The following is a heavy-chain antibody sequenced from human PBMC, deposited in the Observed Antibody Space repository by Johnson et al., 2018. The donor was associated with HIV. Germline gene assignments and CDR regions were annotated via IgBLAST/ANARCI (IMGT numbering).Heavy chain of an antibody. Sequence: VQLVESGGGLVQPGRSLRLSCAASGFTFDDYAMHWVRQSPGKGLEWVGHIGTKSDNYATEYAASLKGRFIVSRDDSKNTAYLHMNSLRAEDTAVYYCATVWRNEGRHAFDVWGQGTMVTVSS. CDR3: ATVWRNEGRHAFDV. J-gene: IGHJ3*01. CDR1: GFTFDDYA. V-gene: IGHV3-73*01. D-gene: IGHD1-1*01. CDR2: IGTKSDNYAT.